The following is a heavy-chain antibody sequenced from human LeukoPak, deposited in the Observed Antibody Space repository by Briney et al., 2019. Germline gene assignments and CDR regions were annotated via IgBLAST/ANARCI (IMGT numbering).Heavy chain of an antibody. V-gene: IGHV3-23*01. D-gene: IGHD2-21*01. CDR1: GLTFSSYA. Sequence: QPGGSLRLSCAASGLTFSSYAMSWVRQAPEKGLEWVSVISGSGVNTYYADSVKGRFTISRDNSKNTLYLQMNGLRDEDTALYYCARERVIAAAGDGFDSWGQGTLVTVSS. CDR2: ISGSGVNT. CDR3: ARERVIAAAGDGFDS. J-gene: IGHJ4*02.